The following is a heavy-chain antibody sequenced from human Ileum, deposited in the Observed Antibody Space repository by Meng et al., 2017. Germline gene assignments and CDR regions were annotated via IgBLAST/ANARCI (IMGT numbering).Heavy chain of an antibody. J-gene: IGHJ4*02. V-gene: IGHV4-4*02. Sequence: QVRAQESGPGLVRPSGTLSLTCAVSSGSIRSNTYWSWVRQPPGKGLEWIGQISHSGSAYYNPSLKSRVTMSVDKSKSQFSLMLTSVTAADTAIYYCARHGGYSQDFWGQGTLVTVSS. CDR2: ISHSGSA. CDR3: ARHGGYSQDF. D-gene: IGHD4-23*01. CDR1: SGSIRSNTY.